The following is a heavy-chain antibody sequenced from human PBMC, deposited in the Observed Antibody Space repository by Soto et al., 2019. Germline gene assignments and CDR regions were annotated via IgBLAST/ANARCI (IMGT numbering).Heavy chain of an antibody. CDR2: IFHTGST. CDR3: ATLPRLDGMDV. D-gene: IGHD6-25*01. CDR1: GYSISSGHS. J-gene: IGHJ6*02. V-gene: IGHV4-38-2*01. Sequence: SETLSLTCAVSGYSISSGHSWGWIRQPPGKGLEWIGSIFHTGSTYYNPSLKSRVTLSVDTSKNQFSLKLSSVTAADTAVYFCATLPRLDGMDVWGQGTTVTVS.